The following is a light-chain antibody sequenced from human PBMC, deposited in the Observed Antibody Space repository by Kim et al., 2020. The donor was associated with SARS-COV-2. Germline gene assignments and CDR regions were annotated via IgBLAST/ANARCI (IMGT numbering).Light chain of an antibody. CDR3: SSYTSSSTVV. CDR2: DVS. CDR1: SSDVGGYTY. Sequence: QSALTQPASVSGSPGQSITISCTGTSSDVGGYTYVSWYQQHPGNAPKLMIYDVSNRPSGVSNRFSGSKSGNTASLTISGLQAEDEADYHCSSYTSSSTVVFGGGTQLTVL. J-gene: IGLJ2*01. V-gene: IGLV2-14*03.